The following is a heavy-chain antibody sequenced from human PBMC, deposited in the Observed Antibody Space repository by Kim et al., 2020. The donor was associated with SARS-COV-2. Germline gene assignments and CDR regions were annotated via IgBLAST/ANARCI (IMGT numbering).Heavy chain of an antibody. V-gene: IGHV4-34*01. CDR1: GGSFSGYY. CDR2: INHSGST. CDR3: ARGIPKIVRYYGSGSYLGRNDAFDI. D-gene: IGHD3-10*01. Sequence: SETLSLTCAVYGGSFSGYYWSWIRQPPGKGLEWIGEINHSGSTNYNPSLKSRVTISVDTSKNQFSLKLSSVTAADTAVYYCARGIPKIVRYYGSGSYLGRNDAFDIWGQGTMVTVSS. J-gene: IGHJ3*02.